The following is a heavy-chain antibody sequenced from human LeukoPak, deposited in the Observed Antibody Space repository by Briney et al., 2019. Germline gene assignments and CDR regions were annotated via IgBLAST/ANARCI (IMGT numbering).Heavy chain of an antibody. D-gene: IGHD4-17*01. CDR1: GFTFSNAW. V-gene: IGHV3-15*01. Sequence: KPGGSLRLSCAASGFTFSNAWMTWARQAPGRGLEWVGRIKTKTDGGTTDYAAPVKGRFTISRDDSKNTLYLQMNSLKTEDTAVCYCTTGTGRTDFDYWGQGTLVTVSS. CDR2: IKTKTDGGTT. J-gene: IGHJ4*02. CDR3: TTGTGRTDFDY.